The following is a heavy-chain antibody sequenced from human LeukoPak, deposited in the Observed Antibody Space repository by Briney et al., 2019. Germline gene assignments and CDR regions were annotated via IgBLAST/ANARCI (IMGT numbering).Heavy chain of an antibody. D-gene: IGHD3-10*01. CDR1: GGSFSGYY. J-gene: IGHJ6*03. Sequence: KPSETLSLTCAVYGGSFSGYYWSWIRQPPGKGLEWIGEINHSGSTNYNPSLKSRVTISVDTSKNQFSLKLSSVTAADTAVYYCARDHVQFFASGKTYRNYYYYYMDVWGKGTTVTISS. CDR2: INHSGST. V-gene: IGHV4-34*01. CDR3: ARDHVQFFASGKTYRNYYYYYMDV.